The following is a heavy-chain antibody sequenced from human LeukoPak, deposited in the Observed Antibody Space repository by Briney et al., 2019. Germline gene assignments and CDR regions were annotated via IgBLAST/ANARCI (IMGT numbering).Heavy chain of an antibody. CDR1: GGSFSGYY. J-gene: IGHJ4*02. CDR3: ASRARGYDSSGYYKTKENARHDY. D-gene: IGHD3-22*01. CDR2: INHSGST. V-gene: IGHV4-34*01. Sequence: SETLSLTCAVYGGSFSGYYWSWIRQPPGKGLEWIGEINHSGSTNYNPSLKSRVTISVDTSKNQFSLKLSSVTAADTAVYYCASRARGYDSSGYYKTKENARHDYWGQGTLVTVSS.